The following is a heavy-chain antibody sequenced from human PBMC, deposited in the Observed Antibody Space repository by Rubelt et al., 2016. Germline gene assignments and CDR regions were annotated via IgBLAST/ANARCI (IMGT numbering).Heavy chain of an antibody. Sequence: VQLVESGGGLVQPGGSLRLSCAASGFTFSSYEMNWVRQAPGKGLEWVSYISSSGSTIYYADSVTFRFDMSRDNTKKSLYLQRNSLRAEDTAVYYCAREDDLQSFDYWGQGTLVTVSS. CDR3: AREDDLQSFDY. CDR1: GFTFSSYE. CDR2: ISSSGSTI. D-gene: IGHD3-3*01. J-gene: IGHJ4*02. V-gene: IGHV3-48*03.